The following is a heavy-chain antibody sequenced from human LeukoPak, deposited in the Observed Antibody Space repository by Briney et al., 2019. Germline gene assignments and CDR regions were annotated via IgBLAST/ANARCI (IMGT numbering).Heavy chain of an antibody. CDR3: ARRWANHDF. D-gene: IGHD4/OR15-4a*01. J-gene: IGHJ4*02. Sequence: GGSLRLSCAASGISFTNFYMTWVRRAPGKGLEWVANIKADGSEKSYVDSVKGRFTISRDNAKNAVYSQMNSLRAEDTALYYCARRWANHDFWGQGALVTVSS. V-gene: IGHV3-7*01. CDR2: IKADGSEK. CDR1: GISFTNFY.